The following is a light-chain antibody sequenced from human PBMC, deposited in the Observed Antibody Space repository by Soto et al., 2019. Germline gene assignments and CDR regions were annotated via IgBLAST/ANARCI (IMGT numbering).Light chain of an antibody. V-gene: IGLV2-14*01. Sequence: QSVLTQPDSVSGSHGQAITISSTGTSSDVGGYNYVSWYQQHPGKAPKLMIYDVSNRPSGVSNRFSGSKSGNTASLTISGLQAEDEADYYCSSYTSSSTRVFGGGTQLTVL. CDR2: DVS. J-gene: IGLJ3*02. CDR1: SSDVGGYNY. CDR3: SSYTSSSTRV.